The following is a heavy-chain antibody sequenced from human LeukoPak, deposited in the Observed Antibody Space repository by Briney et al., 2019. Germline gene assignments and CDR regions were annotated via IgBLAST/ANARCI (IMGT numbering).Heavy chain of an antibody. V-gene: IGHV4-59*08. CDR1: GGSISSYY. J-gene: IGHJ4*02. CDR2: IFYSGST. D-gene: IGHD6-19*01. CDR3: ARHLVAVAGTDYFDY. Sequence: SETLSLTCTVSGGSISSYYWSWIRQPPGKGLEWIGYIFYSGSTHYNPSLQSRVTIPLDTSKNQFSLKLSSVTAADTAVYYCARHLVAVAGTDYFDYWGQGTLVTVSS.